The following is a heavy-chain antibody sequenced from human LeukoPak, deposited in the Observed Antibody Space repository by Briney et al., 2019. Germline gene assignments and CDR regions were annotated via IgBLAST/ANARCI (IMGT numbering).Heavy chain of an antibody. Sequence: GGSLRLSCAASGFTFSSYAMSWVRQAPGKGLEWVSGISGSGDNTYYADSVKGRFTISRDDSKNTLYVQVNSLGTEDTAAYYCAKGSYYDSSGSFYFDYWGQGTLVTVSS. V-gene: IGHV3-23*01. CDR1: GFTFSSYA. D-gene: IGHD3-22*01. J-gene: IGHJ4*02. CDR3: AKGSYYDSSGSFYFDY. CDR2: ISGSGDNT.